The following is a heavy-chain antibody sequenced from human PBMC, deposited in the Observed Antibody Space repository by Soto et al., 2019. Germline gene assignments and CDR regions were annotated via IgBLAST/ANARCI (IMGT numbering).Heavy chain of an antibody. CDR2: INHSGST. Sequence: ETLSLTCAVYGGSFSGYYWSWIRQPPGKGLEWIGEINHSGSTNYNPSLKSRVTISVDTSKNQFSLKLSSVTAADTAVYYCARAFIGGYDFWSGYSYFDYWGQGTLVTVS. CDR3: ARAFIGGYDFWSGYSYFDY. D-gene: IGHD3-3*01. V-gene: IGHV4-34*01. J-gene: IGHJ4*02. CDR1: GGSFSGYY.